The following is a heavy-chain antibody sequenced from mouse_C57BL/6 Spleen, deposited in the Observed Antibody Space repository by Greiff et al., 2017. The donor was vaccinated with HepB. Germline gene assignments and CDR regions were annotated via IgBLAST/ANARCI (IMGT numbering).Heavy chain of an antibody. V-gene: IGHV3-6*01. Sequence: EVKLQESGPGLVKPSQSLSLTCSVTGYSITSGYYWNWIRQFPGNKLEWMGYISYDGSNNYNPSLKNRISITRDTSKNQFFLKLNSVTTEDTATYYCAREGGLRPFAYWGQGTLVTVSA. CDR1: GYSITSGYY. CDR3: AREGGLRPFAY. CDR2: ISYDGSN. J-gene: IGHJ3*01. D-gene: IGHD2-4*01.